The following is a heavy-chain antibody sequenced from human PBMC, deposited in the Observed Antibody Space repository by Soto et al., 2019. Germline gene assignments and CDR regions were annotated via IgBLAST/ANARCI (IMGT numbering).Heavy chain of an antibody. V-gene: IGHV4-31*03. Sequence: QVQLQESGPGLVKPSQTLSLTCTVSGGSISSGGYYWSWIRQHPGKGLEWIGYIYYSGSTYYNPSLMSGVTISADTSKNKFSLKLSSVTAADTAVYYCASGSFEPNYYYYYGMDVWGQGTTVTVSS. D-gene: IGHD6-6*01. CDR1: GGSISSGGYY. CDR2: IYYSGST. CDR3: ASGSFEPNYYYYYGMDV. J-gene: IGHJ6*02.